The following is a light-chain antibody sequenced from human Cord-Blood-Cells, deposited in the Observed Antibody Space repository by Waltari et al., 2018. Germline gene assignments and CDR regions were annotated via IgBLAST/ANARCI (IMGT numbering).Light chain of an antibody. J-gene: IGKJ4*01. Sequence: AIRLAQAPSSLSASVGDRVTITCRASQGISSALAWYQQKPGKAPNLLIYDASILESGVPSRFSGSGSGTDFTLTISSLQPEDFATYYCQQFNSYPLTFGGGTKVEIK. CDR1: QGISSA. CDR3: QQFNSYPLT. V-gene: IGKV1-13*02. CDR2: DAS.